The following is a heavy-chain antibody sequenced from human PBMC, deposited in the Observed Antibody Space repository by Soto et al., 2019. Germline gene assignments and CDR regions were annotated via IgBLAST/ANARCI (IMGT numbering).Heavy chain of an antibody. J-gene: IGHJ6*02. CDR3: ARDGMYNWNYRFNYYYGMDV. CDR1: GGTFSSYA. V-gene: IGHV1-69*13. Sequence: SVKVSCKASGGTFSSYAISWVRQAPGQGLEWMGGIIPIFGTANYAQKFQGRVTITADESTSTAYMELSSLRSEDTAVYYCARDGMYNWNYRFNYYYGMDVWGQGTTVTVSS. CDR2: IIPIFGTA. D-gene: IGHD1-7*01.